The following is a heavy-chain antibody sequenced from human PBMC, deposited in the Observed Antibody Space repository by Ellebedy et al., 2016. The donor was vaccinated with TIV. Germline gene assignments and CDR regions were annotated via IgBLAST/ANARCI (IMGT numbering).Heavy chain of an antibody. CDR1: GFTFDDYA. Sequence: SLKISXAASGFTFDDYAMHWVRQAPGKGLEWVSGISWNSGSIGYADSVKGRFTISRDNAKNSLYLQMNSLRAEDTALYYCAKSKGLSLSSGYYGYFDYWGQGTLVTVSS. D-gene: IGHD3-22*01. J-gene: IGHJ4*02. CDR2: ISWNSGSI. V-gene: IGHV3-9*01. CDR3: AKSKGLSLSSGYYGYFDY.